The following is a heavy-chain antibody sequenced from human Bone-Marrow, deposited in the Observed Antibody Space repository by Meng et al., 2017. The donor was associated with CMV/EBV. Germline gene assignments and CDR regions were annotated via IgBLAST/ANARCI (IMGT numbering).Heavy chain of an antibody. CDR3: ARGSVLPAAISQH. D-gene: IGHD2-2*01. J-gene: IGHJ1*01. V-gene: IGHV3-30-3*01. CDR2: ISYDGSNK. CDR1: GFTFSSYA. Sequence: GESLKISCAASGFTFSSYAMHWVRQAPGKGLEWVAVISYDGSNKYYADSVKGRFTISRDNSKNTLYLQMNSLRAEDTAVYYCARGSVLPAAISQHWGQGTLVTVSS.